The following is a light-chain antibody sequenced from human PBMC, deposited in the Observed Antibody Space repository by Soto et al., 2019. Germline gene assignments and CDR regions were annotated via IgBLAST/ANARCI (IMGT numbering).Light chain of an antibody. Sequence: QSALTQPDSVSGSPGQWITISCTGISSYVGIYNLVSWYQQHPGRVPKLMIYEDRLRPSGVSDRCSGSKSGNTASLTISGLQAEDEADYYCCSYAYSSVVFGGGTKLTVL. J-gene: IGLJ2*01. CDR2: EDR. CDR3: CSYAYSSVV. V-gene: IGLV2-23*01. CDR1: SSYVGIYNL.